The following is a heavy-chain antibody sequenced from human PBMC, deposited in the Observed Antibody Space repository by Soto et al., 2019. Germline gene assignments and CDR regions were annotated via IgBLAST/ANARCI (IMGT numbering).Heavy chain of an antibody. CDR2: ISRYGDFT. CDR3: AKDRYLDHDSRGYLFDN. D-gene: IGHD3-22*01. Sequence: EVQLLESGGDLIQPGGSLRLSCAASGFTFNIYAMTWVRQAPGKGLEWVSAISRYGDFTYYADSVEGRFTISRDNSKNTLYLQMNSLRAEDTAVYYCAKDRYLDHDSRGYLFDNWGHGTQVTVSS. CDR1: GFTFNIYA. J-gene: IGHJ4*01. V-gene: IGHV3-23*01.